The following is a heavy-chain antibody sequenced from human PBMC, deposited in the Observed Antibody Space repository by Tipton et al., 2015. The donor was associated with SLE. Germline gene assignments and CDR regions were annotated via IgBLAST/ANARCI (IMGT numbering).Heavy chain of an antibody. D-gene: IGHD3-16*01. Sequence: TLSLTCSVSGGSLTYYYWNWIRQPPGKGLEWLGYIYYRGTTYYNPSLKSRVTMSVDTSKNQFSLRLTSVTAADTAVYYCARSRGSSNFDPPGYWGQGTLVTVSS. CDR3: ARSRGSSNFDPPGY. CDR1: GGSLTYYY. CDR2: IYYRGTT. V-gene: IGHV4-59*07. J-gene: IGHJ4*02.